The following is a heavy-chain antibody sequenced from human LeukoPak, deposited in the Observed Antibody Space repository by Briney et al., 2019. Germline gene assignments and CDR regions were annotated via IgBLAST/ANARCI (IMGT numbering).Heavy chain of an antibody. Sequence: PGGSLRLSCAASGFTFSDYYMTWVRQAPGKGLEWVSYISDSGRTMYYADSVKGRFTISRDNTKKVLYLQMNSLRAEDTAVYYCARDQGSSRLDYWGQGTLVTVSS. J-gene: IGHJ4*02. CDR3: ARDQGSSRLDY. V-gene: IGHV3-11*01. D-gene: IGHD6-6*01. CDR2: ISDSGRTM. CDR1: GFTFSDYY.